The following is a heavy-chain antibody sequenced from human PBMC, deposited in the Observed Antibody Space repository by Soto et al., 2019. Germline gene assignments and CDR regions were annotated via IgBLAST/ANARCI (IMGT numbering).Heavy chain of an antibody. CDR1: GYSFTSYW. Sequence: PGESLKISCKGSGYSFTSYWIGRVRQMPGKGLEWMGIIYPGDSDTRYSPSFQGQVTISADKSISTAYLQWSSLKASDTAMYYCARGGQLARYYYYYYGMDVWGQGTTVTVSS. CDR3: ARGGQLARYYYYYYGMDV. J-gene: IGHJ6*02. V-gene: IGHV5-51*01. D-gene: IGHD6-6*01. CDR2: IYPGDSDT.